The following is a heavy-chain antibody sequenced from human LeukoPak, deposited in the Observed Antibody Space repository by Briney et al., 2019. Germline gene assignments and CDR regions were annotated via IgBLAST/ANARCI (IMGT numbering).Heavy chain of an antibody. Sequence: GGSLRLSCAASGSTFSSYSMNWVRQAPGKGLEWVSHISSSNNTKYYADSVKGRFTISRDNAKNSLYLQMNSLRDEDTAVYFCAGGDGWFGELLSFDYWGQGTLVTVSS. CDR3: AGGDGWFGELLSFDY. D-gene: IGHD3-10*01. V-gene: IGHV3-48*02. CDR1: GSTFSSYS. J-gene: IGHJ4*02. CDR2: ISSSNNTK.